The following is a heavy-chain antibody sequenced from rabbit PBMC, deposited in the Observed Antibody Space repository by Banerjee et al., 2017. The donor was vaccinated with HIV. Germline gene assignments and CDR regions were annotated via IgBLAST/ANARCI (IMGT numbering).Heavy chain of an antibody. CDR2: IYTGSGSA. J-gene: IGHJ4*01. Sequence: QEQLEESGGDLVKPEGSLTLTCTASGFSFSSSYWICWVRQAPGKGLEWIACIYTGSGSALYVSWAKGRFTISKTSSTTVTLQMTSLTAADTATYFCARGGYAGISYVGGFNLWGPGTLVTVS. CDR3: ARGGYAGISYVGGFNL. CDR1: GFSFSSSYW. V-gene: IGHV1S45*01. D-gene: IGHD8-1*01.